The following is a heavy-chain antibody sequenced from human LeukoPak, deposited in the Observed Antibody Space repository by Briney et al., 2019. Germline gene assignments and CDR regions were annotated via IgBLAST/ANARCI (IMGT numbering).Heavy chain of an antibody. D-gene: IGHD3-22*01. CDR2: INPSGGST. Sequence: ASVKVSCKASGYTFTSYYMHWVRQAPGQGLEWMGIINPSGGSTSYAQKFQGRVNMTRDTSTSTVYMELSSLRSEDTAVYYCARDPHYDSSGYPVFDYWGQGTLVTVSS. CDR1: GYTFTSYY. V-gene: IGHV1-46*01. CDR3: ARDPHYDSSGYPVFDY. J-gene: IGHJ4*02.